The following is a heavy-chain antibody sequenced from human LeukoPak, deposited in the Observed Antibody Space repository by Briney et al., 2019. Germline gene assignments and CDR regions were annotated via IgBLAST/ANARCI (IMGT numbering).Heavy chain of an antibody. CDR1: GFIFSSHW. CDR3: ARDMLRGVAEIDS. V-gene: IGHV3-7*05. Sequence: GGSLRLSCAASGFIFSSHWMSWVRQAPGKGLEWVANIKQDGSETSYVDSVRGRFTISRDNAKNPLYLQMNSLRAEDTAVYYCARDMLRGVAEIDSWGQGILVTVSS. CDR2: IKQDGSET. D-gene: IGHD3-10*01. J-gene: IGHJ4*02.